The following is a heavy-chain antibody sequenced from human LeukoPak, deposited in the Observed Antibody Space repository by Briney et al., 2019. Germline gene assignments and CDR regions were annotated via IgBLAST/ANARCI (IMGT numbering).Heavy chain of an antibody. CDR3: ARVVPDDYGDYERFDP. CDR2: IYSGGGT. J-gene: IGHJ5*02. D-gene: IGHD4-17*01. V-gene: IGHV3-53*01. Sequence: GGSLRVSCAASGFTFRSNSMSWVRQAPGKGLEWVSVIYSGGGTNYADSVKGRFTISRDNSKNTLFLQMNSLRAEDTAVYYCARVVPDDYGDYERFDPWGQGTLVTVSS. CDR1: GFTFRSNS.